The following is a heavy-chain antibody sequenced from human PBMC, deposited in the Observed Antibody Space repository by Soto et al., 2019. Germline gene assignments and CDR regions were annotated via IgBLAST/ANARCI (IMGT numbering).Heavy chain of an antibody. CDR1: GGSISSYY. CDR3: ARVGHGSGSYI. D-gene: IGHD3-10*01. CDR2: IYYSGST. V-gene: IGHV4-59*01. Sequence: SETLSLTWTVSGGSISSYYWSWIRQPPGKGLEWIGYIYYSGSTNYNPSLKSRVTISVDTSKNQFSLKLSSVTAADTAVYYCARVGHGSGSYIWGQGTLVTVSS. J-gene: IGHJ4*02.